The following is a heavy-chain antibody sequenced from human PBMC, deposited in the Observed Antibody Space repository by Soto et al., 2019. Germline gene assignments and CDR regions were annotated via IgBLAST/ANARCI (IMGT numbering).Heavy chain of an antibody. Sequence: EVQLLESGGGLVQPGGSLRLSCAASGFTFSNYAVTWVRQAPGKGLEWVSTISGSGGSTYYADSVKGRFTISRDNSKNTLYLQRNSLRAEDTAVYYCAKDHCSSWYEIDYWGQGTLVTVSS. CDR1: GFTFSNYA. CDR3: AKDHCSSWYEIDY. CDR2: ISGSGGST. J-gene: IGHJ4*02. D-gene: IGHD6-13*01. V-gene: IGHV3-23*01.